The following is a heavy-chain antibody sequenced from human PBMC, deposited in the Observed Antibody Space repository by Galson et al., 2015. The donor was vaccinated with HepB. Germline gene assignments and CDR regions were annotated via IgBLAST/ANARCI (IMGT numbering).Heavy chain of an antibody. V-gene: IGHV3-30*18. Sequence: SLRLSCAASGFTFSSYGMHWVRQAPGKGLEWVAVISYDGSNKYYADSVKGRFTISRDNSKNTLYLQMNSLRAEDTAVYYCAKDRTDIVAAYAGSDIDYWGQGTLVTVSS. D-gene: IGHD2-15*01. CDR3: AKDRTDIVAAYAGSDIDY. CDR1: GFTFSSYG. J-gene: IGHJ4*02. CDR2: ISYDGSNK.